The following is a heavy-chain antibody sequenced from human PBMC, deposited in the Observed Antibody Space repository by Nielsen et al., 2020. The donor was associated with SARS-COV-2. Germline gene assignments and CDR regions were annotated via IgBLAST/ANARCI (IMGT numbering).Heavy chain of an antibody. J-gene: IGHJ4*02. CDR1: GFTFDDYT. Sequence: GESLKISCAASGFTFDDYTMHWVRQAPGKGLEWVSLISWDGGSTYYADSVKGRFTISRDNSKNSLYLQMNSLRTEDTALYYCAKDSSGWYFGGWFDYWGQGTLVTVSS. CDR2: ISWDGGST. D-gene: IGHD6-19*01. V-gene: IGHV3-43*01. CDR3: AKDSSGWYFGGWFDY.